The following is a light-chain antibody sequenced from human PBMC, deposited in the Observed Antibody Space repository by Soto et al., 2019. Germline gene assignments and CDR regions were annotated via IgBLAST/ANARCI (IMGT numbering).Light chain of an antibody. V-gene: IGKV1-12*01. CDR3: QQADTFPIT. J-gene: IGKJ5*01. CDR1: QTTSSW. CDR2: AAS. Sequence: DIRMTHSPSTLSASVEDRVTITCRASQTTSSWLDWCQQKPGRAPKVLIYAASSLQSGVPSRFSGSGFGTDFTLTISSLQPEDSAIYYCQQADTFPITFGQGTRLEV.